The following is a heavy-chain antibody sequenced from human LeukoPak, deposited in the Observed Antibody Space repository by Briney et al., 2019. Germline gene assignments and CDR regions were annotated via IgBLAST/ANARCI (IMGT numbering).Heavy chain of an antibody. V-gene: IGHV4-34*01. Sequence: SETLSLTRAVYGGSFSGYYWSWIRQPPGKGLEWIGEINHSGSTNYNPSLKSRVTISVDTSKNQFSLKLSSVTATDTAVYYCARRGYSYAHRYFDLWGRGTLVTVSS. CDR2: INHSGST. CDR3: ARRGYSYAHRYFDL. J-gene: IGHJ2*01. D-gene: IGHD5-18*01. CDR1: GGSFSGYY.